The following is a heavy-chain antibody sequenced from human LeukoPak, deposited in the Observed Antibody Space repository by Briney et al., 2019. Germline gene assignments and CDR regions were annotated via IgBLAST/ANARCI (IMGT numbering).Heavy chain of an antibody. D-gene: IGHD5-18*01. CDR3: ARGYSYAFDY. J-gene: IGHJ4*02. CDR1: GYTFTGYY. Sequence: ASVKVSCKASGYTFTGYYMHWVRRAPGQGLEWMGWINPNSGGTNYAQKFQGWVTMTRDTSISTAYMELSRLRSDDTAVYCCARGYSYAFDYWGQGTLVTVSS. CDR2: INPNSGGT. V-gene: IGHV1-2*04.